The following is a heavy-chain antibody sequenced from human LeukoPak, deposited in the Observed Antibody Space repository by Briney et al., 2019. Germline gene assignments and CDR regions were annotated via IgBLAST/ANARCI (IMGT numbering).Heavy chain of an antibody. CDR1: GFTFTSYT. CDR3: ARRDSGSNAFDY. CDR2: ISGSGYSK. V-gene: IGHV3-23*01. D-gene: IGHD3-10*01. J-gene: IGHJ4*02. Sequence: GGSLRLSCAAYGFTFTSYTMRWVRQAPGKGLEWVASISGSGYSKYYADSVKGRFTISRDNSKNTLYLQLDSLRAEDTAIYYCARRDSGSNAFDYWGQGTLVTVSS.